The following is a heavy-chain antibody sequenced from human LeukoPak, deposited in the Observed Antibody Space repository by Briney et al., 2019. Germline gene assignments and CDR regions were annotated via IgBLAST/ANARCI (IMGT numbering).Heavy chain of an antibody. Sequence: PGGSLRLSCAASGFTFSSYAMGWVRQAPGKGLEWVSAISGSGGSTYYADSVKGRFTISRDNSKNTLYLQMNSLRAEDAAVYYCAKDVNYYDSSGYDPQGYWGQGTLVTVSS. CDR2: ISGSGGST. CDR1: GFTFSSYA. D-gene: IGHD3-22*01. CDR3: AKDVNYYDSSGYDPQGY. J-gene: IGHJ4*02. V-gene: IGHV3-23*01.